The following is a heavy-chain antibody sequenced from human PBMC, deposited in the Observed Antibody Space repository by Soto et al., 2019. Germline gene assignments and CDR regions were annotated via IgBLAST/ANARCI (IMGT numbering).Heavy chain of an antibody. CDR3: ARPYYYDSSGYYFFDY. CDR1: GFTFSSYN. CDR2: ISSSSSYI. Sequence: GGSLRLSCAASGFTFSSYNMSWVRQAPGKGLEWVSSISSSSSYIYYADSVKGRFTISRDNAKNSLYLQMNSLRAEDTAVYYCARPYYYDSSGYYFFDYWGQGTLVTVSS. J-gene: IGHJ4*02. V-gene: IGHV3-21*01. D-gene: IGHD3-22*01.